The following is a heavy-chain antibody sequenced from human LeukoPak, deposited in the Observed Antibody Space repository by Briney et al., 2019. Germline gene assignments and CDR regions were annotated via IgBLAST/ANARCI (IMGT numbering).Heavy chain of an antibody. D-gene: IGHD5-18*01. CDR1: GGTFSSYA. Sequence: PWASVKVSCKASGGTFSSYAISWVRQAPGQGLEWMGGIIPIFGTTNYAQKFQGKVTITADKSTSTAYMELSSLRSEDTAVYYCARGRYSSGFGGNYYHYYMDVWGKGTTVTVSS. CDR2: IIPIFGTT. V-gene: IGHV1-69*06. J-gene: IGHJ6*03. CDR3: ARGRYSSGFGGNYYHYYMDV.